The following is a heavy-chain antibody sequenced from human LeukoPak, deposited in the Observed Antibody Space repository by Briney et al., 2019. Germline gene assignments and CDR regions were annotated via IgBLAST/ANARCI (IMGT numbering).Heavy chain of an antibody. Sequence: SETLSLTCTVSGGSISSYYWSWIRQPARKGLEWIGRIYTSGSTNYNPSLKSRVTMSVDTSKNQFSLKLSSVTAADTAVYYCARDTTIFGVVTYFDYWGQGTLVTVSS. CDR1: GGSISSYY. CDR3: ARDTTIFGVVTYFDY. CDR2: IYTSGST. V-gene: IGHV4-4*07. D-gene: IGHD3-3*01. J-gene: IGHJ4*02.